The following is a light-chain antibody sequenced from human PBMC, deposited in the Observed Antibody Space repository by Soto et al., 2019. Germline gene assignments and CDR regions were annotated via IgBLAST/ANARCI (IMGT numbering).Light chain of an antibody. V-gene: IGKV3-20*01. CDR2: SAS. CDR3: QHFDNSLFT. J-gene: IGKJ3*01. Sequence: IVLTQSPGILSLSPGERATLSCRASQNVSNNYLAWYQQGPGQIPRLLIYSASSRAAGIPDRFSGSGSGTDFTLTITRLEPDDFAVYYCQHFDNSLFTFGPGTKVDI. CDR1: QNVSNNY.